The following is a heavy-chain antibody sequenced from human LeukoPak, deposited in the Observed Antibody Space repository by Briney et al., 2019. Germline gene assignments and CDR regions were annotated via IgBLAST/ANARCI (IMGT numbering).Heavy chain of an antibody. CDR3: ARDRAIFGVVPDYFDY. V-gene: IGHV3-7*01. J-gene: IGHJ4*02. CDR1: GFTFSSYE. Sequence: GGSLRLSCAASGFTFSSYEMNWVRQAPGKGLEWVANIKQDGSEKYYVDSVKGRFTISRDNAKNSLYLQMNSLRAEDTAVYYCARDRAIFGVVPDYFDYWGQGTLVTVSS. D-gene: IGHD3-3*01. CDR2: IKQDGSEK.